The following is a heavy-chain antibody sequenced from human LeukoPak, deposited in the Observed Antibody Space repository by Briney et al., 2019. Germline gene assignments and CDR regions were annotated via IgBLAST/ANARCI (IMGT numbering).Heavy chain of an antibody. V-gene: IGHV3-30*04. Sequence: QSGGSLRLSCAASGFTFSSYAMHWVRQAPGKGLEWVAVISYDGSNKYYADSVKGRFTISRDNSKNTLYLQMNSLRAEDTAVYYCARVPCGGDCYGFDYWGQGTLVTVSS. D-gene: IGHD2-21*02. CDR2: ISYDGSNK. CDR3: ARVPCGGDCYGFDY. CDR1: GFTFSSYA. J-gene: IGHJ4*02.